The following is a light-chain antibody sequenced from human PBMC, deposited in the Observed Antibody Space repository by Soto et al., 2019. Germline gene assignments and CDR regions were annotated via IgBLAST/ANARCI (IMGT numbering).Light chain of an antibody. CDR3: QTWGTGIQV. J-gene: IGLJ2*01. Sequence: QPVLTQSPSASASLGASVKLTCTLSSGHSSYAIAWHQQQPEKGPRYLMKVNSDGSHTKGDGIPDRFSGSTSGAERYLTISILQSENEADYYCQTWGTGIQVFGGGTKLTVL. CDR2: VNSDGSH. V-gene: IGLV4-69*01. CDR1: SGHSSYA.